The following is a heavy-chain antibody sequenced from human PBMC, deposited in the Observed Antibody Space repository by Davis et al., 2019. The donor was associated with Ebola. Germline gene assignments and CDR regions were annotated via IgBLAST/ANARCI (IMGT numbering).Heavy chain of an antibody. CDR2: IKQDGSEK. CDR3: AREEGVYDFWSGYWVNWFDP. V-gene: IGHV3-7*01. J-gene: IGHJ5*02. D-gene: IGHD3-3*01. CDR1: GFTFSSYW. Sequence: GESLKISCAASGFTFSSYWMSWVHQAPGKGLEWVANIKQDGSEKYYVDSVKGRFTISRDNAKNSLYLQMNSLRAEDTAVYYCAREEGVYDFWSGYWVNWFDPWGQGTLVTVSS.